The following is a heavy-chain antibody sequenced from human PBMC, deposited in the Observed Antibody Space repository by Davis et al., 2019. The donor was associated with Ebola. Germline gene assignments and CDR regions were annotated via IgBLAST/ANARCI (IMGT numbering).Heavy chain of an antibody. CDR3: TRRRDDYGDYLDS. V-gene: IGHV4-4*02. Sequence: MPSETLSLTCGVSGGSISSNNWWSWVRQPPGKGLEWIGEIYHSGTTNYNPSLKSRVTISVDKSKNQFSLKLTSVTAADTAVYYCTRRRDDYGDYLDSWGQGTLVTVSS. J-gene: IGHJ4*02. CDR2: IYHSGTT. D-gene: IGHD4-17*01. CDR1: GGSISSNNW.